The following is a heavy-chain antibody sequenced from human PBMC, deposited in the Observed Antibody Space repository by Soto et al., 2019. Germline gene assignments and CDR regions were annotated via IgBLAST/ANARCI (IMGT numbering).Heavy chain of an antibody. Sequence: GGSLRLSCAASGFTFSSYGMHWVRQAPGKGLEWVAVIWYDGSNKYYADSVKGRFTISRDNSKNTLYLQMNSLRAEDTAVYYCARDPRTYCTNGVCYTPSFDYWGRGTLVTVSS. CDR3: ARDPRTYCTNGVCYTPSFDY. D-gene: IGHD2-8*01. J-gene: IGHJ4*02. CDR1: GFTFSSYG. V-gene: IGHV3-33*01. CDR2: IWYDGSNK.